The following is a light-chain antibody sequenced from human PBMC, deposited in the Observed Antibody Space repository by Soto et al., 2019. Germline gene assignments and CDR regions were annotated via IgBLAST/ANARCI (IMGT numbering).Light chain of an antibody. J-gene: IGLJ2*01. CDR3: SSYTSSRGV. Sequence: QSALTQPASVSGSPEQSITISCTGTSSDVGGYNYVSWYQQHPGKAPKLMIYDVSNRPSGVSNRFSGSKSGNTASLTISGLQAEDEADYYCSSYTSSRGVFGGGTKLTVL. CDR1: SSDVGGYNY. CDR2: DVS. V-gene: IGLV2-14*01.